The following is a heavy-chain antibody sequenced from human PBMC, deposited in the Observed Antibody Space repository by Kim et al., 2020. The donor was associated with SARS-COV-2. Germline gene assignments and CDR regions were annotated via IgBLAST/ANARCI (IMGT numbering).Heavy chain of an antibody. CDR2: IKQDGSEK. D-gene: IGHD3-22*01. J-gene: IGHJ4*02. CDR1: GFTFSSYW. Sequence: GGSLRLSCAASGFTFSSYWMSWVRQAPGQGLEWVANIKQDGSEKYYVYSVKGRFTISRDNAKNSLYLPMNSLRAEDTAVYYCASYDSSGYFAYYFDYWGQGTLVTVSS. CDR3: ASYDSSGYFAYYFDY. V-gene: IGHV3-7*03.